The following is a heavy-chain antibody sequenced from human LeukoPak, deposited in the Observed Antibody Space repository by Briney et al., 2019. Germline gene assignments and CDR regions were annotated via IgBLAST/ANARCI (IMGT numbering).Heavy chain of an antibody. D-gene: IGHD1-26*01. J-gene: IGHJ4*02. CDR2: IIPIFGTA. V-gene: IGHV1-69*05. Sequence: SVKVSCKASGGTLSSYAISWVRQAPGQGLEWMGGIIPIFGTANYAQKFQGRVTITTDESTSTAYMELSSLRSEDTAVYYCAARMRRLLGGRDYWGQGTLVTVSA. CDR1: GGTLSSYA. CDR3: AARMRRLLGGRDY.